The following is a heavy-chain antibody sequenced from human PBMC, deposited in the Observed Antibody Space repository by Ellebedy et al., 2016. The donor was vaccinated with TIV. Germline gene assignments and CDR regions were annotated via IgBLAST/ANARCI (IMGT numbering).Heavy chain of an antibody. Sequence: GGSLRLSXTASGFTFGDYAMGGVGQAPGRGLRWVSFVKRKAYGGTTEYAASVKGRFTISRDGSNSIAYLQMNSLKAEDTAVYYCTRDLTTLAAASTGIYYYTMDVWGQGTTITVSS. D-gene: IGHD6-13*01. CDR3: TRDLTTLAAASTGIYYYTMDV. CDR2: VKRKAYGGTT. V-gene: IGHV3-49*04. CDR1: GFTFGDYA. J-gene: IGHJ6*02.